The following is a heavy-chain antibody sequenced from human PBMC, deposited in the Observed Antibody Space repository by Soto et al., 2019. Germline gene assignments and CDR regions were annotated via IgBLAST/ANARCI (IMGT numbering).Heavy chain of an antibody. V-gene: IGHV4-59*01. CDR3: ASQNYGRSSSRSFDP. D-gene: IGHD6-6*01. Sequence: PSETLSLTCTVSGGSISNYYWSWIRQPPGKGLEWIGYLYYIGSANYNPSLKSRVTMSLDTSKTQFSLKLSSVTTADTAVYYCASQNYGRSSSRSFDPWGQGTLVTVSS. J-gene: IGHJ5*02. CDR2: LYYIGSA. CDR1: GGSISNYY.